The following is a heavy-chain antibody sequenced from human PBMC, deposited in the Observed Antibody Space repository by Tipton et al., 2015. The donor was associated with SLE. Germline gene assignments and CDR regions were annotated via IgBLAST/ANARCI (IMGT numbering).Heavy chain of an antibody. CDR2: FSSSSSYR. CDR1: GFTFSSYS. D-gene: IGHD6-6*01. J-gene: IGHJ4*02. V-gene: IGHV3-21*05. CDR3: ARHGSASGGLDY. Sequence: SLRLSCAASGFTFSSYSMNWVRQAPGKGLEWVSYFSSSSSYRYYADSVKGRFTISRDNAKNALYLQMNSLRAEDTAVYYCARHGSASGGLDYGGQRTLVTVSS.